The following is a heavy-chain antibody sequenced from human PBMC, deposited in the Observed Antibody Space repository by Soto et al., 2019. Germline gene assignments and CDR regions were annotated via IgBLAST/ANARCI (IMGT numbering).Heavy chain of an antibody. Sequence: GGSLRLSCAASGFTFSSYSMNWVRQAPGKGLEWVSSISSSSSSYIYYADSVKGRFTISRDNAKNSLYLQMNSLRAEDTAVYYCARVMLVRTVDFNYYGMDVWGQGTTVTVSS. J-gene: IGHJ6*02. CDR1: GFTFSSYS. CDR2: ISSSSSSYI. V-gene: IGHV3-21*01. CDR3: ARVMLVRTVDFNYYGMDV. D-gene: IGHD2-21*02.